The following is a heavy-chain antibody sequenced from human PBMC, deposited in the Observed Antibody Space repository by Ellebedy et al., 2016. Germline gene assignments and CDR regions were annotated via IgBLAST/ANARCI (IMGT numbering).Heavy chain of an antibody. Sequence: SETLSLTXTVSGGSVSSGAYFWTWVRQHPGKGLEWIGYINDGGSTYYNPSLGSRVALSMDTSKNQFSLSLESVTAADSAVYFCARVDFSAGSVPGSWGYYYYMDVWGRGTTVAVSS. CDR1: GGSVSSGAYF. D-gene: IGHD3-10*01. J-gene: IGHJ6*03. V-gene: IGHV4-31*03. CDR2: INDGGST. CDR3: ARVDFSAGSVPGSWGYYYYMDV.